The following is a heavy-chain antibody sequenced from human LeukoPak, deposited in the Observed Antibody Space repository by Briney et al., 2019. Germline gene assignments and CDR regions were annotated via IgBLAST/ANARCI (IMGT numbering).Heavy chain of an antibody. CDR3: AREDRKGIHCRGGTCYNYYMDV. J-gene: IGHJ6*03. Sequence: GSLRLSCAAPGFTVRNNYMSWVRQAPGKGLEWVSVLYSGGGTYYTDSVKGRFTISRDNSKNTLYLQMNSLRVEDTAVYYCAREDRKGIHCRGGTCYNYYMDVWGKGTTVTVSS. CDR2: LYSGGGT. V-gene: IGHV3-53*01. CDR1: GFTVRNNY. D-gene: IGHD2-15*01.